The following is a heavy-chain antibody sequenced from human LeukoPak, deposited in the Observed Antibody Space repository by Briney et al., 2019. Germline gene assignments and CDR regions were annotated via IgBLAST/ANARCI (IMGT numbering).Heavy chain of an antibody. J-gene: IGHJ6*02. CDR1: GDTFTSYY. Sequence: GASVKVSCKASGDTFTSYYLYWVRQAPGQGLEWMGWISGYNGNTKYAHKVQGRVTMTTDTSTGTAYMELRSLRSDDTAVYYCARAYSYGSDYYYGMDVWGQGTTVTVSS. D-gene: IGHD5-18*01. V-gene: IGHV1-18*04. CDR3: ARAYSYGSDYYYGMDV. CDR2: ISGYNGNT.